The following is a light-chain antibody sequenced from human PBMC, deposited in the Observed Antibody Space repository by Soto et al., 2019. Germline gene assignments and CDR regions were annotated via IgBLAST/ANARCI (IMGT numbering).Light chain of an antibody. CDR2: GAS. Sequence: EIVLTQSPDTLSLSPGERATLSCRASQNFGSNYLAWYQQKRGQAPRFLIYGASSRATGIPDRFSGGGSGTDFTLTISRLEPEDFAVYYCQQYHNSPPTFGQGTKVDIK. CDR3: QQYHNSPPT. V-gene: IGKV3-20*01. J-gene: IGKJ1*01. CDR1: QNFGSNY.